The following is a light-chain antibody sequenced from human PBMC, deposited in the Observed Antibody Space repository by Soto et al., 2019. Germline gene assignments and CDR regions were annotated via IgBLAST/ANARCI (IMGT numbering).Light chain of an antibody. CDR1: QPVSSNF. CDR3: QQYANSPIT. J-gene: IGKJ5*01. Sequence: ELVLTHSPGTLSFSPGESAALSLRCSQPVSSNFLAWYQQKPGQAPRLLIYGVSSRASGIPDRFFGSGSGTDFTLTINRLEPEDFAVYYCQQYANSPITFGQGTRLEIK. V-gene: IGKV3-20*01. CDR2: GVS.